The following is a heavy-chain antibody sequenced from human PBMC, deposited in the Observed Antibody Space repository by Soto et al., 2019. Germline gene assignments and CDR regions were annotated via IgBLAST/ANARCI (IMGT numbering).Heavy chain of an antibody. V-gene: IGHV1-69*01. CDR3: ARAASRKAAQDY. Sequence: QVQLVQSGAEVKRPGSSARVSCKASGGAFRTFVFCWVRQAPGQGLEWMGGIIPISGQPFYAQKFQGRVTITADASTSTVYMDLTSLRSDDTAVYYCARAASRKAAQDYWGQGTLVTVSS. CDR1: GGAFRTFV. D-gene: IGHD6-6*01. CDR2: IIPISGQP. J-gene: IGHJ4*02.